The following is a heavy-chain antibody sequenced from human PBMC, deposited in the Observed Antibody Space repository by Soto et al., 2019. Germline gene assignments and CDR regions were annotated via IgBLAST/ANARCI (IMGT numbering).Heavy chain of an antibody. CDR3: ARGKRSAFDI. Sequence: ASVKVSCKASGYTFTGYYMHWVRQAPGQGLEWMGWINPNSGDTNYAQKFQGRVTMTRNTSISTAYMELSSLRSEDTAVYYCARGKRSAFDIWGQGTMVTVSS. CDR2: INPNSGDT. J-gene: IGHJ3*02. V-gene: IGHV1-2*02. CDR1: GYTFTGYY.